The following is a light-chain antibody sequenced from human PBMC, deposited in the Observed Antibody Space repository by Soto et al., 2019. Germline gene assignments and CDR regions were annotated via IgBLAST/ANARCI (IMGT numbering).Light chain of an antibody. CDR1: QSISSW. Sequence: DIQMTQSPSTLSASVGDRVTITCRASQSISSWLAWYQQKPGKAPKLLIYDASSLESGVPSRFSGSGSGTEVSLTISSLQPDDFETYYCQQYNSYSPQTFGQGTKVEIK. CDR2: DAS. CDR3: QQYNSYSPQT. J-gene: IGKJ1*01. V-gene: IGKV1-5*01.